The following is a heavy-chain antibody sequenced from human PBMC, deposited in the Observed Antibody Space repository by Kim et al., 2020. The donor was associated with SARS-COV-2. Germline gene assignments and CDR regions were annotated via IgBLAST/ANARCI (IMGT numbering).Heavy chain of an antibody. Sequence: GGSLRLSCVGSGFTFSNYEMHWVRQAPGKGLEWMSYITNSGSPTYYVDSVRGRFTISRDNAKNSLYLQINSLRAEDTAVYYCEREKRFYDGDDYYRGMDVWGRGGTVIVSS. CDR2: ITNSGSPT. J-gene: IGHJ6*01. D-gene: IGHD3-22*01. CDR3: EREKRFYDGDDYYRGMDV. V-gene: IGHV3-48*03. CDR1: GFTFSNYE.